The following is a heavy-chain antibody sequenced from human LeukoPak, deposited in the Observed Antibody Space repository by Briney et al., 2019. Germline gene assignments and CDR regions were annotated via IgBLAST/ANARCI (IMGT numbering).Heavy chain of an antibody. J-gene: IGHJ4*02. D-gene: IGHD3-3*01. V-gene: IGHV4-61*02. Sequence: SETLSLTCTVSGGSISSGSYYWSWIRQPAGKELEWIGRIYTSGSTNYNPSLKSRVTISVDTSKNQFSLKLSSVTAADTAVYYCAREGYYDFWSGADYWGQGTLVTVSS. CDR2: IYTSGST. CDR1: GGSISSGSYY. CDR3: AREGYYDFWSGADY.